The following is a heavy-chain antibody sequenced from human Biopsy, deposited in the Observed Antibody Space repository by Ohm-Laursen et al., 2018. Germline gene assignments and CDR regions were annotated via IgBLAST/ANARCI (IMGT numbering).Heavy chain of an antibody. CDR2: IYYSGST. V-gene: IGHV4-59*01. CDR3: ARATNSTGWPYYYFYGMDV. J-gene: IGHJ6*02. CDR1: GGSISSDY. D-gene: IGHD2/OR15-2a*01. Sequence: GTLSLTWAVSGGSISSDYWSWIRQTPGKGLEWIGYIYYSGSTNYNPSLKSRVTISVNTSKNQFSLRLNSVTAADTAVYYCARATNSTGWPYYYFYGMDVWGQGTTVTVSS.